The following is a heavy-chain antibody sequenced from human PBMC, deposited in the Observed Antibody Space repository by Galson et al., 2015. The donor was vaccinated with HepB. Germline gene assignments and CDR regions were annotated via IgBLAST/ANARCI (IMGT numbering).Heavy chain of an antibody. D-gene: IGHD3-10*01. CDR3: AKTYNYGSVDY. Sequence: LRLSCAASGFTFSNYWMSWVRQAPGKGLEWVANIKQDGSEKNYVDSVKGRFTISRENAKNSLHLQMDSLRAEDAAVYYCAKTYNYGSVDYWGQGTLVPVSS. J-gene: IGHJ4*02. V-gene: IGHV3-7*01. CDR2: IKQDGSEK. CDR1: GFTFSNYW.